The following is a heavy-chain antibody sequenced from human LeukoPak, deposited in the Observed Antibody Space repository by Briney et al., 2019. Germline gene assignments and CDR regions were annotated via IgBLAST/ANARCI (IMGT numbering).Heavy chain of an antibody. Sequence: ASVKVSCKASGYTFTGYYMHWVRQAPGQGLEWMGWINPNSGGTNYAQKFQGRVTMTRDTSINTAYMELSRLRSDDTAVYYCARGPRNYYDSRGYYYSHDYWGQGTLVTVSS. J-gene: IGHJ4*02. CDR2: INPNSGGT. V-gene: IGHV1-2*02. CDR3: ARGPRNYYDSRGYYYSHDY. CDR1: GYTFTGYY. D-gene: IGHD3-22*01.